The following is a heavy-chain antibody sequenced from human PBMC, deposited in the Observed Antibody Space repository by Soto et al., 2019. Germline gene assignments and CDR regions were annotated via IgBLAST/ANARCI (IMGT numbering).Heavy chain of an antibody. J-gene: IGHJ4*02. D-gene: IGHD3-9*01. CDR2: ISGSGGST. V-gene: IGHV3-23*01. CDR1: GFTFSSYA. Sequence: PGGSLRLSCAASGFTFSSYAMSWVRQAPGKGLEWVSAISGSGGSTYYADSVKGRFTISRDNSKNTLYLQMNSLRAEDTAVYYWANGAALTGYHDGAFDYWGQGTMVAVS. CDR3: ANGAALTGYHDGAFDY.